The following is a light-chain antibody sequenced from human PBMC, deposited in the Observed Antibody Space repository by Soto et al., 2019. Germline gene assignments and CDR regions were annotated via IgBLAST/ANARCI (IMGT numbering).Light chain of an antibody. CDR2: GAS. CDR1: QRISSN. J-gene: IGKJ2*01. Sequence: EIVMTQSPDTLSVSPGERATLSCRASQRISSNLAWYQQKPGQAPRLLIYGASTRATGVPARFSGSRSETDFTLTISNLQSEDYAVYYCQHYNNWPPYTFGQGTKVEIK. CDR3: QHYNNWPPYT. V-gene: IGKV3D-15*01.